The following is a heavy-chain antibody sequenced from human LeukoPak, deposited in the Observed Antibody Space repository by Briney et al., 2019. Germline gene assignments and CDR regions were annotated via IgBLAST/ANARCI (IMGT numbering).Heavy chain of an antibody. CDR2: ISSSGSTI. Sequence: PGGSLRLTCPSTGFIHSRYERNAVGQAPGKGLEWVSYISSSGSTIYYADSVKGRFTISRDNAKNSLYLQMNSLRAEDTAVYYCAGVDSGKNGPDYYYGRDFWGQGTTVTVSS. CDR1: GFIHSRYE. D-gene: IGHD6-25*01. J-gene: IGHJ6*02. V-gene: IGHV3-48*03. CDR3: AGVDSGKNGPDYYYGRDF.